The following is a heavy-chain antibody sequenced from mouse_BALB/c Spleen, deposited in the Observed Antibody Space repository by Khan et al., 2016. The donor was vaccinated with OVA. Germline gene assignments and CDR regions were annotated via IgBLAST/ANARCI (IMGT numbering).Heavy chain of an antibody. CDR1: GFTFIDYG. V-gene: IGHV5-15*02. Sequence: EVELVESGGVLVQPGGPRKLSCAASGFTFIDYGMAWVRQTPGKGPEWIAFISSVAYSIYYADTVTGRFTISRENAKNTLYLEMRRLRSDDTAMYYCVRGGFAYWGQGTLVTVSA. J-gene: IGHJ3*01. CDR2: ISSVAYSI. CDR3: VRGGFAY.